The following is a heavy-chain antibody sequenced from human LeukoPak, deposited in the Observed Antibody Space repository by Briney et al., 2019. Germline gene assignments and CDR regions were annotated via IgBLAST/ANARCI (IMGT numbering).Heavy chain of an antibody. CDR2: FYYSGST. V-gene: IGHV4-59*01. CDR3: ARLINWYFDL. J-gene: IGHJ2*01. Sequence: SETLSLTCTVSGGSISGYYWSWIRQPPGKGLEWIGYFYYSGSTNYNPSLKSRVTISVDTSKNQFSLKLTSLTAADTAVYYCARLINWYFDLWGRGTLVTVSS. CDR1: GGSISGYY.